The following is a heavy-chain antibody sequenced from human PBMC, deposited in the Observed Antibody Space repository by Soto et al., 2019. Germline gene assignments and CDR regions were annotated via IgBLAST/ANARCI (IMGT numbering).Heavy chain of an antibody. CDR1: GYTFTGYY. D-gene: IGHD3-10*01. Sequence: GASVKVSCKASGYTFTGYYMHWVRQAPGQGLEWMGWINPNSGGTNYAQKFQGWVTMTRDTSISTAYMELSRLRSDDTAVYYCARDTTFQGTYYYGSGAPPGAGMDVWGQGTTVTVSS. CDR2: INPNSGGT. J-gene: IGHJ6*02. CDR3: ARDTTFQGTYYYGSGAPPGAGMDV. V-gene: IGHV1-2*04.